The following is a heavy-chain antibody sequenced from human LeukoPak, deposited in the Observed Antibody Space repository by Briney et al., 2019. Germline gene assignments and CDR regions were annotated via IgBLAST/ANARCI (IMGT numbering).Heavy chain of an antibody. CDR3: ARGRGSGHKENWFDP. CDR1: GYTFTTYD. V-gene: IGHV1-8*01. Sequence: GASVKVSCKASGYTFTTYDINWVRQSTGQRLEWMGWMNPTSGNTGYTQKFQGRVTMTMNTSISTAYLELSSLRAEDTAVYYCARGRGSGHKENWFDPWGQGTLATVSS. CDR2: MNPTSGNT. D-gene: IGHD6-19*01. J-gene: IGHJ5*02.